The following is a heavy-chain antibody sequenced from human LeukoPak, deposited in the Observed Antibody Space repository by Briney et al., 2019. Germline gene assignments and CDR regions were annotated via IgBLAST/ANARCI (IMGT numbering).Heavy chain of an antibody. J-gene: IGHJ6*03. CDR1: GYTFTGYY. CDR3: ARGDEYHYYYYYMDV. D-gene: IGHD2-2*02. Sequence: ASVKVSCKASGYTFTGYYMHWVRQAPGQGLEWMGMITPSGGISHAQKFQGRVTMTRDMSTNTVYMELSSLRSEDTAVYYCARGDEYHYYYYYMDVWGKGTTVTVSS. V-gene: IGHV1-46*01. CDR2: ITPSGGI.